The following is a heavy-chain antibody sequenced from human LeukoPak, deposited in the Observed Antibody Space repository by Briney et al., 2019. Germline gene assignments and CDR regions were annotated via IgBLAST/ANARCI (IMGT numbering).Heavy chain of an antibody. J-gene: IGHJ3*02. CDR1: GFTVSSNY. CDR3: ARGYYGSGSYYKTLGNAFDI. CDR2: IYSGGST. D-gene: IGHD3-10*01. V-gene: IGHV3-53*01. Sequence: PGGSLRLSCAASGFTVSSNYMSWVRQAPGKGLEWVSVIYSGGSTYYADSVKGRFTISRDNPKNTLYLQMNSLRAEDTAVYYCARGYYGSGSYYKTLGNAFDIWGQGTMVTVSS.